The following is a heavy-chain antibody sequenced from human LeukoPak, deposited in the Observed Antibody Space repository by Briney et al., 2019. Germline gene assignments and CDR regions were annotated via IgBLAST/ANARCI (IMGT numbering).Heavy chain of an antibody. CDR2: IIPILGIA. V-gene: IGHV1-69*04. CDR3: AREPTPTVAGTSLDY. Sequence: ASVKVSCKASGGTFSSYAISWVRQAPGQGLEWMGRIIPILGIANYAQKFQGRVTITADKSTSTAYMELSSLRSEDTAVYYCAREPTPTVAGTSLDYWGQGTLVTVSS. D-gene: IGHD6-19*01. J-gene: IGHJ4*02. CDR1: GGTFSSYA.